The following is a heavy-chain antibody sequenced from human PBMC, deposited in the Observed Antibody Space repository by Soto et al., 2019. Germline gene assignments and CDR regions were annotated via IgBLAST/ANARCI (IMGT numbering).Heavy chain of an antibody. Sequence: QVQLVQSGAEVKKPGSSVKVSCKASGGTFSSYAISWVRQAPGQGLEWMGGIIPIFGTANYAQKFQGRVTSTAXXSXSXXYMELSSLRSEDTAVYYCARDRPYCSGGSCYSAFDWGQGTLVTVSS. CDR1: GGTFSSYA. V-gene: IGHV1-69*12. J-gene: IGHJ4*02. CDR3: ARDRPYCSGGSCYSAFD. CDR2: IIPIFGTA. D-gene: IGHD2-15*01.